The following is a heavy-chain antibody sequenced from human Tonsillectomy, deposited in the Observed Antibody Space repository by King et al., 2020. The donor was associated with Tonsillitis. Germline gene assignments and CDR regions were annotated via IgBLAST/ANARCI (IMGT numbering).Heavy chain of an antibody. Sequence: VQLVESGAEVKKPGASVKVSCKASGYTFTGYYLHWVRQAPGQGLEWMGWINPNSGGTDYAQKLQGRVTLTRDTSLSTAYIELSRLRSDDTAMYYLSRVPSDYYGSGSPEAFDIWGQGTMVTVSS. CDR3: SRVPSDYYGSGSPEAFDI. D-gene: IGHD3-10*01. CDR1: GYTFTGYY. CDR2: INPNSGGT. V-gene: IGHV1-2*02. J-gene: IGHJ3*02.